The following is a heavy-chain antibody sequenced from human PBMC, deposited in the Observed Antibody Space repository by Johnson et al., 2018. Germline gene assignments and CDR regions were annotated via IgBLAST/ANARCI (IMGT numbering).Heavy chain of an antibody. CDR1: GFTFSSYN. J-gene: IGHJ3*02. CDR2: ISSSGGST. V-gene: IGHV3-23*04. CDR3: AKAETDSYDRPDAFYI. Sequence: VQLVQSGGGLVQPGGSXRLSCAASGFTFSSYNMNWVRQAPGKGLEWVSYISSSGGSTNYADSVKGRFTISRDNSKNTLNLEMNSLRAEDTAVYYCAKAETDSYDRPDAFYIWGQGTMVTVSS. D-gene: IGHD3-22*01.